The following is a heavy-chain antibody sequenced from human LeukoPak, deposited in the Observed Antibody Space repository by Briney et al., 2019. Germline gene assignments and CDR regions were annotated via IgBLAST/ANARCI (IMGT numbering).Heavy chain of an antibody. V-gene: IGHV3-23*01. J-gene: IGHJ4*02. Sequence: GGSLRHSCAGSGFTFNNYAMSWVRQTPREGLEWVSTIMISGDHTYYADPVKGRFTMSRDKSKNTLYLQMSYLRAEDTAVYYCVRAAPGDCSSTSCSLFDNWGQGILVTVSS. CDR3: VRAAPGDCSSTSCSLFDN. D-gene: IGHD2-2*01. CDR2: IMISGDHT. CDR1: GFTFNNYA.